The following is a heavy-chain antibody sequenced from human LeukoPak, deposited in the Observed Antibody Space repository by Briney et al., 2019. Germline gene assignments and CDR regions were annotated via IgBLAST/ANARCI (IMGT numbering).Heavy chain of an antibody. CDR2: ISYDGSNK. CDR1: GFTFSSYA. Sequence: GGSLRLSCAASGFTFSSYAMHWVRQAPGKGLEWVAVISYDGSNKYYADSVKGRFTISRDNSKNTLYLQMNSLRAEDTAVYYCARDFGDFWSGYYSPGYWGQGTLVTVSS. CDR3: ARDFGDFWSGYYSPGY. J-gene: IGHJ4*02. D-gene: IGHD3-3*01. V-gene: IGHV3-30-3*01.